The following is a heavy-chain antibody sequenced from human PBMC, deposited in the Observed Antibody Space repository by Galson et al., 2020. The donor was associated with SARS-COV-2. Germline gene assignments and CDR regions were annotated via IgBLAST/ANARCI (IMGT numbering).Heavy chain of an antibody. CDR1: GYSFTNYW. CDR2: IYPGDSDT. CDR3: ARHGRIHQDVDTALVWEPNFDY. J-gene: IGHJ4*02. V-gene: IGHV5-51*01. Sequence: GESLKISCKSSGYSFTNYWIGWVRQMPGKGLEWMGIIYPGDSDTRYSPSFQGQVTMSTDKSTSTAYLQWSSLKASDTAMYYCARHGRIHQDVDTALVWEPNFDYWGQGTLVTVSS. D-gene: IGHD5-18*01.